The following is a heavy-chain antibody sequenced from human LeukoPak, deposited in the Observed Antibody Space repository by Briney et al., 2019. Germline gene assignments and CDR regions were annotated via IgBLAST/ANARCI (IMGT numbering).Heavy chain of an antibody. Sequence: SETLSLTCTVSGGSISSYYWSWIRQPPGKGLEWIGYIYYSGSTNYNPSLKSRVTISVDTSKNQFSLKLSSVTAADTAVYYCAGNDCYWYYMDVWGKGTTVTISS. CDR2: IYYSGST. V-gene: IGHV4-59*01. J-gene: IGHJ6*03. CDR3: AGNDCYWYYMDV. D-gene: IGHD1-1*01. CDR1: GGSISSYY.